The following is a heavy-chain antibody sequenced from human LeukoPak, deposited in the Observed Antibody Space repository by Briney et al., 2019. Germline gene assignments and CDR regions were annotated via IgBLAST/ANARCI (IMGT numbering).Heavy chain of an antibody. Sequence: GGSLRLSCAASGFSFSSNWMHWVRQAPGKGLVWVSRVNSDGSGTSYADSVRGRFTVPRDNSKDTLYLQINSLRPEDTAIYFCVRDLYPSQYTILTGPFDLWGQGTRVTVSS. V-gene: IGHV3-74*01. CDR1: GFSFSSNW. J-gene: IGHJ4*02. D-gene: IGHD3-9*01. CDR3: VRDLYPSQYTILTGPFDL. CDR2: VNSDGSGT.